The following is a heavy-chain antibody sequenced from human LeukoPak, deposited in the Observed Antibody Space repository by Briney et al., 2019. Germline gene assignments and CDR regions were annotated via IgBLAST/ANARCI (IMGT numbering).Heavy chain of an antibody. CDR1: GFTFSNYA. D-gene: IGHD3-10*01. V-gene: IGHV3-30-3*02. J-gene: IGHJ4*02. CDR2: ISYGGSNK. CDR3: AKSPSRVRGPPRLQLFVY. Sequence: PGGSLRLSCAASGFTFSNYAMEWVRQAPGKGLEWVAFISYGGSNKYYADSVKGRFTISRDNSKNTLYLQMNSLRAEDTAVYYRAKSPSRVRGPPRLQLFVYWGQGTLVTVSS.